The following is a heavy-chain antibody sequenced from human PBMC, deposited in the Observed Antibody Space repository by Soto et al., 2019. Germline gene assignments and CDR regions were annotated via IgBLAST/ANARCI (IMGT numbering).Heavy chain of an antibody. J-gene: IGHJ5*01. CDR1: GFTFSSYW. CDR2: INRDGIEG. D-gene: IGHD3-10*01. V-gene: IGHV3-7*01. Sequence: PVGSLRLSCEAYGFTFSSYWMGCVRHSPGKGLEWVANINRDGIEGCDADSVKGRFTIVRDNAKNSGYLQMNSLRAEDSAVYYCARDTIRGDGYGFESWGQGALVTV. CDR3: ARDTIRGDGYGFES.